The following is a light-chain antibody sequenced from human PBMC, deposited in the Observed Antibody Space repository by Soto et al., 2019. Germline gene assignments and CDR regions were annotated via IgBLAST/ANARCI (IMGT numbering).Light chain of an antibody. CDR3: QQYGSSVMYT. V-gene: IGKV3-20*01. J-gene: IGKJ2*01. CDR2: GAS. CDR1: QSISSSY. Sequence: DIVMTQSPGTLSLSPGERAILSCRASQSISSSYLAWYQQKPGQAPRRLIFGASTRATGIPDRFSGSGSGTVFTLTISRLDPEDFAVYYCQQYGSSVMYTFGQGTKLEIK.